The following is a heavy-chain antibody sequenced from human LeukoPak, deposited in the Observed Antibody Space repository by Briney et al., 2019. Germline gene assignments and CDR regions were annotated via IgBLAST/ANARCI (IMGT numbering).Heavy chain of an antibody. V-gene: IGHV3-64D*08. D-gene: IGHD3-10*01. CDR3: FRDQSGSGSW. CDR1: AFTFSSYA. Sequence: PGGSLRLSCSVSAFTFSSYAMHWVRQAPGKGLEYVSSITANGDTTYCADSLKDRFTTSRDNSKNTLYLQMSSLRTEDTAVYYCFRDQSGSGSWWGQGTLVAVSS. CDR2: ITANGDTT. J-gene: IGHJ1*01.